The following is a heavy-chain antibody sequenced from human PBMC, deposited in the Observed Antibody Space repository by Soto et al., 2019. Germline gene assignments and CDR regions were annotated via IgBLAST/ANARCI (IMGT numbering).Heavy chain of an antibody. D-gene: IGHD5-18*01. Sequence: QVPLVQSGAEVKKPGASVKVSCKASGYTFTSYGISWVRQAPGQGLEWMGWISAYNGNTNYAQKLQGRVTMTTDTSTSTAYMELRSLRSDDTAVYYCAISTHSYGYYYYYYGMDVWGQGTTVTVSS. CDR3: AISTHSYGYYYYYYGMDV. CDR2: ISAYNGNT. CDR1: GYTFTSYG. J-gene: IGHJ6*02. V-gene: IGHV1-18*01.